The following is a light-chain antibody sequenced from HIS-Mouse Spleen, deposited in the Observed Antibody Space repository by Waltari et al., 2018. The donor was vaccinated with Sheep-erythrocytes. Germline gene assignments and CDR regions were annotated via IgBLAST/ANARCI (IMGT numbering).Light chain of an antibody. CDR3: CSYAGSYNHV. J-gene: IGLJ1*01. Sequence: QSALTQPRSVSGSPGQSVTISCTGTSSDVGGYNYVSWYQQHPGKAPKLMIYDVSKRPSGVHDRLSGSKAGNTASLTISGLQAEDEADYYCCSYAGSYNHVFATGTKVTVL. CDR2: DVS. V-gene: IGLV2-11*01. CDR1: SSDVGGYNY.